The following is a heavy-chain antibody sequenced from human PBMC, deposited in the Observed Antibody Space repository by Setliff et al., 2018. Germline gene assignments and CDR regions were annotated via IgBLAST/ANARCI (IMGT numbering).Heavy chain of an antibody. V-gene: IGHV4-34*01. D-gene: IGHD3-3*01. Sequence: PSETLSLTCAVHGGSFSGYYWSWIRQPPGKGLEWIGEINHSGSTNYNPSLKSRVTISVDTSKNQFSLKLSSVTAADTAVYYCARVDNFWSGPIDYWGQGTLVTVSS. CDR1: GGSFSGYY. CDR2: INHSGST. J-gene: IGHJ4*02. CDR3: ARVDNFWSGPIDY.